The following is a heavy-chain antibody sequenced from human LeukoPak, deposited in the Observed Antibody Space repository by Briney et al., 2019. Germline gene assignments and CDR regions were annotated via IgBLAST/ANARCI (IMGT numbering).Heavy chain of an antibody. CDR1: GGSISSSSYY. J-gene: IGHJ3*02. D-gene: IGHD2-2*01. Sequence: PSETLSLTCTVSGGSISSSSYYWSWIRQPPGKGLEWIGYIYYSGSTNYNPSLKSRVTISVDTSKNQFSLKLSSVTAADTAVYYCATPGREYLLPFSFDIWGQGTMVTVSS. V-gene: IGHV4-61*01. CDR3: ATPGREYLLPFSFDI. CDR2: IYYSGST.